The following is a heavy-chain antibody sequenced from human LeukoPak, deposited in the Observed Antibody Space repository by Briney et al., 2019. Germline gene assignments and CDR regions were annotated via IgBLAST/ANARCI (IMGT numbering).Heavy chain of an antibody. D-gene: IGHD3-22*01. V-gene: IGHV1-46*01. CDR1: GYTFTGYY. CDR2: INPSGGST. J-gene: IGHJ3*02. CDR3: ATAVTMIVVVRDAFDI. Sequence: ASVKVSCKASGYTFTGYYMHWVRQAPGQGLEWMGIINPSGGSTSYAQKFQGRVTMTEDTSTDTAYMELSSLRSEDTAVYYCATAVTMIVVVRDAFDIWGQGTMVTVSS.